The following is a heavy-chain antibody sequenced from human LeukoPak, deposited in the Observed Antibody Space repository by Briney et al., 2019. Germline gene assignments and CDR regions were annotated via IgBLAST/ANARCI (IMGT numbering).Heavy chain of an antibody. Sequence: GGSLRLSCAASGFTVSSNYMSWVRQAPGKGLEWVSVIYSGGSTYYADSVKGRFTISRDNSKNTLYLQMNSLRAEDTAVYYCAREGTYYYDSSGYFMDYWGQGTLVTVSS. CDR1: GFTVSSNY. CDR3: AREGTYYYDSSGYFMDY. CDR2: IYSGGST. D-gene: IGHD3-22*01. J-gene: IGHJ4*02. V-gene: IGHV3-66*01.